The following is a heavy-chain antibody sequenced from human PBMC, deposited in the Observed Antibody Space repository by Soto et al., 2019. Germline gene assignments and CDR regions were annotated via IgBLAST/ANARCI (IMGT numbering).Heavy chain of an antibody. CDR1: GFTFSSYA. CDR3: AKDLSYQLLAKTFDY. D-gene: IGHD2-2*01. Sequence: LRLSCAASGFTFSSYAMSWVRQAPGKGLEWVSAISGSGGSTYYADSVKGRFTISRDNSKNTLYLQMNSLRAEDTAVYYCAKDLSYQLLAKTFDYWGQGTLVTSPQ. V-gene: IGHV3-23*01. CDR2: ISGSGGST. J-gene: IGHJ4*02.